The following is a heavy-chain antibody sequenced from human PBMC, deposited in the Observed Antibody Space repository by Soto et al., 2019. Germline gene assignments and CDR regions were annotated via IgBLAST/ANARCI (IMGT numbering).Heavy chain of an antibody. Sequence: ASVKVSCKASGYTFTGYYMHWVRQAPGQGLEWMGWINPNSGGANYAQKFQGWVTMTRDTSTSTAYMELSRLRSEDTAVYYCARDLSTMVRGVTSAFDIWGQGTMVTVSS. J-gene: IGHJ3*02. V-gene: IGHV1-2*04. CDR3: ARDLSTMVRGVTSAFDI. D-gene: IGHD3-10*01. CDR1: GYTFTGYY. CDR2: INPNSGGA.